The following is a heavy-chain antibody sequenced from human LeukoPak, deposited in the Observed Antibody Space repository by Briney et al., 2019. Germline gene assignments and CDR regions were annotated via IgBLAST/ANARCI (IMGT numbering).Heavy chain of an antibody. D-gene: IGHD3-10*01. Sequence: ASVKVSCKASGYTFTGYYMHWVRQAPGQGLEWMGLINPNSGGTNYAQKFQGRVTMTRDTSISTAYMELSRLRSDDTAVYYCARVLYGSGSYSFDYWGQGTLVTVSS. CDR1: GYTFTGYY. CDR3: ARVLYGSGSYSFDY. CDR2: INPNSGGT. V-gene: IGHV1-2*02. J-gene: IGHJ4*02.